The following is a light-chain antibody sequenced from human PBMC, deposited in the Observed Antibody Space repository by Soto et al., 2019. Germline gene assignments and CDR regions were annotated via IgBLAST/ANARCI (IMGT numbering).Light chain of an antibody. J-gene: IGKJ1*01. Sequence: EIVLTQSPGTLSLSPGERATLSCRASQSVSSNYLAWFHQKPGQAPRLLIYEASSMATGIPDRFSGSGSGTDFTLTISRLEPEDFAVYYCQQYAISPRTFGQGTKVEIK. CDR2: EAS. CDR3: QQYAISPRT. CDR1: QSVSSNY. V-gene: IGKV3-20*01.